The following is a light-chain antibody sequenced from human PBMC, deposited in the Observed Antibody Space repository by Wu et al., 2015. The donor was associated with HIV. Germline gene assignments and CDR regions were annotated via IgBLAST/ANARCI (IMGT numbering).Light chain of an antibody. CDR2: SAS. J-gene: IGKJ3*01. CDR1: QTIARSH. V-gene: IGKV3-20*01. CDR3: LQYRT. Sequence: EFVLTQSPGTLSLSPGERATLSCKASQTIARSHLAWYQQKPGQPPRLLIYSASSRAPGIPDRFSGSGSRTDFTLTISRLEPEDFAVYFCLQYRTFGPGTKVDIK.